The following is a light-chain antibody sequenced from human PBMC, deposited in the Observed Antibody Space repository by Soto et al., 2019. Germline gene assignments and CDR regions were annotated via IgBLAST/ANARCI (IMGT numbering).Light chain of an antibody. CDR3: QQYYNFPRT. V-gene: IGKV4-1*01. CDR2: WAS. J-gene: IGKJ1*01. CDR1: QTIFYSSNNRNY. Sequence: DIVMTQSPDSLTVSLGERATINCTSSQTIFYSSNNRNYLAWYQQRPGQPPKLLIYWASTRESGVPDRFSDSGSGTDFTLTISSLQTEDVALYYCQQYYNFPRTFGQGTKVEIK.